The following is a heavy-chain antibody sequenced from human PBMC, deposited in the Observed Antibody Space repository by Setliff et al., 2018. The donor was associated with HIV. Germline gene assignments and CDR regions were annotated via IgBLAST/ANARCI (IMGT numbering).Heavy chain of an antibody. Sequence: SVKVSCKTSGGTFSIYAVSWVRQAPGQGLEWMGGIIPAFGTANYAQKFQGRVTTTTDESTSTAYMELSGLRSEDTAVYFFARDGLVVAGIRFDYWGQGTLVTVS. CDR3: ARDGLVVAGIRFDY. V-gene: IGHV1-69*05. D-gene: IGHD6-19*01. CDR1: GGTFSIYA. CDR2: IIPAFGTA. J-gene: IGHJ4*01.